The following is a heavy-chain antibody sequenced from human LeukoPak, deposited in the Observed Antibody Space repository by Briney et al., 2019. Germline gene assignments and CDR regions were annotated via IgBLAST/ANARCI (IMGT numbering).Heavy chain of an antibody. CDR3: ARGPYYYGSGRTDAFDF. CDR1: RYTFTDYY. D-gene: IGHD3-10*01. Sequence: GASVTVSCKASRYTFTDYYIHWVRQAPGPGTEWMGWINCYSGDTKSAQNFQGRVTMTRDTSISTVYMELSRVTSDDTAVYYCARGPYYYGSGRTDAFDFWGQGTEVTVSS. V-gene: IGHV1-2*02. CDR2: INCYSGDT. J-gene: IGHJ3*01.